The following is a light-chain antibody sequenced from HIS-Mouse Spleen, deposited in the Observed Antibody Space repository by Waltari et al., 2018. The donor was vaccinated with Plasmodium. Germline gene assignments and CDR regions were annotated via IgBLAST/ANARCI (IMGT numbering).Light chain of an antibody. CDR1: ALPKKY. J-gene: IGLJ3*02. CDR3: YSTDSSGNHRV. V-gene: IGLV3-10*01. CDR2: EDR. Sequence: SYELTQPPSVSVSPGQTARITCSGDALPKKYAYWYQQKAGQAPGLVIYEDRKRPSGIPERFSGSSSGTMATLTISGAHVEDEADYYCYSTDSSGNHRVFGGGTKLTVL.